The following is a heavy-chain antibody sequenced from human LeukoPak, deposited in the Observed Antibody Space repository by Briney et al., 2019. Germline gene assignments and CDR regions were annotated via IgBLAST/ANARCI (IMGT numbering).Heavy chain of an antibody. D-gene: IGHD5/OR15-5a*01. CDR2: ISVYNGNT. J-gene: IGHJ4*02. CDR3: ARESVVSVNFDY. Sequence: ASVKVSCKASGYTFTNYGISWVRQAPGQGLEWMGWISVYNGNTNYAQKLQGRVSMTTDTSTSTAYMELRSLRSDDTAVYYCARESVVSVNFDYWGQGTLVTVSS. CDR1: GYTFTNYG. V-gene: IGHV1-18*01.